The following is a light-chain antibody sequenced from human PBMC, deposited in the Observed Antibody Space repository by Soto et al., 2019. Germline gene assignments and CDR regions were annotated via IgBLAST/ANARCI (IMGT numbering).Light chain of an antibody. J-gene: IGKJ1*01. CDR1: QGIGDT. Sequence: EVVMTQSPATLSVSPGEGVTLSCRASQGIGDTLAWYQHKPGQVPRLVIYGASTRATDIPARFSGSGSGTEFTLTISRLEPEDFAVYYCHHYGTSPWTFGQGTKVDIK. CDR3: HHYGTSPWT. CDR2: GAS. V-gene: IGKV3-15*01.